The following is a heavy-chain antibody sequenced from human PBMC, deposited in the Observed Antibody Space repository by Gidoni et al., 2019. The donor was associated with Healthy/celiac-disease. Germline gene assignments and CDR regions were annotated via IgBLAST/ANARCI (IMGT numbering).Heavy chain of an antibody. D-gene: IGHD1-26*01. Sequence: QLQLQESGPGLVKPSETLSPTCTVSGGSISSSSYYWGWIRQPPGKGLEWIGSIYYSGITYYNPSLKSRVTISVDTSKNQFSLKLSSVTAADTAVYYCARHVIKWEPYYFDYWGQGTLVTVSS. CDR2: IYYSGIT. CDR3: ARHVIKWEPYYFDY. CDR1: GGSISSSSYY. V-gene: IGHV4-39*01. J-gene: IGHJ4*02.